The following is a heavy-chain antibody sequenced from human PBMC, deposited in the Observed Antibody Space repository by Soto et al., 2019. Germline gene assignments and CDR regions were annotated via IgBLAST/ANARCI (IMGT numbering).Heavy chain of an antibody. Sequence: LSLTCTVSGGFIWGWIRQSPDKGLEWIGYIYKSGRYNYNPSVESRLTISIDTSKNQFSLRLASVTAADTAVYYCARTLPNRQLFDSWSQGTLVTVSS. CDR1: GGFI. CDR2: IYKSGRY. D-gene: IGHD1-1*01. J-gene: IGHJ4*02. V-gene: IGHV4-59*01. CDR3: ARTLPNRQLFDS.